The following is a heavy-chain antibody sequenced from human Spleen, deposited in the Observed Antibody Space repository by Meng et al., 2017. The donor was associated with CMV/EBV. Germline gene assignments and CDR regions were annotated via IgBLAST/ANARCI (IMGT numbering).Heavy chain of an antibody. V-gene: IGHV3-7*01. CDR1: GFTFSRYW. CDR2: IKQDGSEK. D-gene: IGHD2-2*01. CDR3: ARDPKSPLPAAKYGMDV. J-gene: IGHJ6*02. Sequence: GESLKISCAASGFTFSRYWKSWVRQAPGKGLEWVANIKQDGSEKYYVDSVKGRFTISRDNAKNSLFLQMNSLRAEDTAVYYCARDPKSPLPAAKYGMDVWGQGTTVTVSS.